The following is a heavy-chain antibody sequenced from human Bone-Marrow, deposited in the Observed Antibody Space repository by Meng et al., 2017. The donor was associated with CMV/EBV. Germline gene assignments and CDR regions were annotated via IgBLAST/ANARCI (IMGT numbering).Heavy chain of an antibody. D-gene: IGHD3-10*01. CDR2: IGTAGDT. CDR1: GFTFSSYD. Sequence: GESLKISCAASGFTFSSYDMHWVRQATGKGLEWVSAIGTAGDTYYPGSVKGRFTISRENAKNSLYLQMNSLRAGDTAVYYCANLGYGSGRRAYWGQGTLVTVSS. V-gene: IGHV3-13*01. J-gene: IGHJ4*02. CDR3: ANLGYGSGRRAY.